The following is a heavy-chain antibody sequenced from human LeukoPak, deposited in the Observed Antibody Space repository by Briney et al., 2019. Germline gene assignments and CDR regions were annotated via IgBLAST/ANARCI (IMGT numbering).Heavy chain of an antibody. V-gene: IGHV3-48*03. CDR3: ARGGKRTFDY. CDR1: GFTFSSHW. D-gene: IGHD3-16*01. Sequence: GGSLRLSCAASGFTFSSHWMSWVRQAPGKGPEWVSYISGTTISYADSVKGRFTIPRDNAKNSLYLQMNSLRAEDTAVYYCARGGKRTFDYWGQGTLVTVSS. CDR2: ISGTTI. J-gene: IGHJ4*02.